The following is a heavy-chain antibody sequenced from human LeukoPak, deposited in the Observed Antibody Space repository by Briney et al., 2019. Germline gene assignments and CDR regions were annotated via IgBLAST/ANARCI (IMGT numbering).Heavy chain of an antibody. V-gene: IGHV1-2*02. CDR3: ASPGMGAARPNYYYMDV. CDR2: INPNSGGT. Sequence: ASVKVSCTASGYTFTGYYMHWVRQAPGQGLEWVGWINPNSGGTNYAQKFQGRVTMTRDTSISTAYMELSRLRSDDTAVYYCASPGMGAARPNYYYMDVWGKGTTATVSS. CDR1: GYTFTGYY. J-gene: IGHJ6*03. D-gene: IGHD6-6*01.